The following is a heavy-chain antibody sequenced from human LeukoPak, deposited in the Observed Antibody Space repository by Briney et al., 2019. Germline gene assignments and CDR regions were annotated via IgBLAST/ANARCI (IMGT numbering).Heavy chain of an antibody. CDR2: IYYNGIT. Sequence: PSETLSLTCTVSGDSISPYYWSWIRQPAGKGLEWIGYIYYNGITNYNPSLKSRVTISVDTSKNQFSLKLSSVTAADTAVYYCARGGDSSGYYYSLFDYWGQGTLVTVSS. CDR1: GDSISPYY. D-gene: IGHD3-22*01. CDR3: ARGGDSSGYYYSLFDY. V-gene: IGHV4-59*01. J-gene: IGHJ4*02.